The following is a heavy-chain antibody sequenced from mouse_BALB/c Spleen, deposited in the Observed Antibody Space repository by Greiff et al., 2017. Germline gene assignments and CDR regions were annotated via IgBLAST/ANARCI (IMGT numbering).Heavy chain of an antibody. D-gene: IGHD2-14*01. CDR3: ARGVLFDY. CDR2: ISDGGSYT. Sequence: EVMLVESGGGLVKPGGSLKLSCAASGFTFSDYYMYWVRQTPEKRLEWVATISDGGSYTYYPDSVKGRFTISRDNAKNNLYLQMSSLKSEDTAMYYCARGVLFDYWGQGTTLTVSS. V-gene: IGHV5-4*02. CDR1: GFTFSDYY. J-gene: IGHJ2*01.